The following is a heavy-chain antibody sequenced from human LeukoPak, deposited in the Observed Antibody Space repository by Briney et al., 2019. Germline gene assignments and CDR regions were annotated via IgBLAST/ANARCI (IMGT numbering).Heavy chain of an antibody. Sequence: ASVKVSCKASGYIFTSYYMHWVRQAPGQGLEWVGMINPSSGSTTYAQKFQGRVTMTRDTSISTAYMELTSLTSDDTAVYFCARGGGGLAYWGPGTLVTVSS. CDR3: ARGGGGLAY. V-gene: IGHV1-46*01. CDR2: INPSSGST. D-gene: IGHD2-15*01. J-gene: IGHJ4*02. CDR1: GYIFTSYY.